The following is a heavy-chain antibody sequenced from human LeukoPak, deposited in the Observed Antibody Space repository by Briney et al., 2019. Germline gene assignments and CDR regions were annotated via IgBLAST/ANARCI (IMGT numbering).Heavy chain of an antibody. D-gene: IGHD5-18*01. CDR3: ARSSVDTAMVTIVHYYYYGMDV. J-gene: IGHJ6*02. V-gene: IGHV3-74*01. Sequence: GGSLRLSCAASGFTFSSYWMHWVRQAPGKGLVWVSRINSDGSSTSYADSVKGRFTISRDNAKNSLYLQMNSLRAEDTAVYYCARSSVDTAMVTIVHYYYYGMDVWGQGTTVTVSS. CDR1: GFTFSSYW. CDR2: INSDGSST.